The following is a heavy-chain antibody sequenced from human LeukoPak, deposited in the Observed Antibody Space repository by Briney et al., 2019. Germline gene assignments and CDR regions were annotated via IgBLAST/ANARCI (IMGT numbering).Heavy chain of an antibody. CDR3: ATDQLELRSFDY. CDR2: FDPEDCET. Sequence: GASVKVSCKVSGYTLTELSMHWVRQAPGKGLEWMGGFDPEDCETIYAQKFQGRVTMTEDTSTDTAYMELSSLRSEDTAVYYCATDQLELRSFDYWGQGTLVTVSS. CDR1: GYTLTELS. D-gene: IGHD1-1*01. V-gene: IGHV1-24*01. J-gene: IGHJ4*02.